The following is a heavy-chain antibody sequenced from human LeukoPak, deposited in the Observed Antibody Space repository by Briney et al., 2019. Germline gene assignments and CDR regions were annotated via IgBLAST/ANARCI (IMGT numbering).Heavy chain of an antibody. Sequence: SETLSLTCTVSGGSISSYYWSWLRQPPGKGLEWIGYIYYSGSTNYNPSLKSRVTISVDTSKNQFSLKLSSVTAADTAVYYCARVPTMPGGWYARYYYYYMDVWGKGTTVTVSS. V-gene: IGHV4-59*01. D-gene: IGHD6-19*01. CDR2: IYYSGST. J-gene: IGHJ6*03. CDR3: ARVPTMPGGWYARYYYYYMDV. CDR1: GGSISSYY.